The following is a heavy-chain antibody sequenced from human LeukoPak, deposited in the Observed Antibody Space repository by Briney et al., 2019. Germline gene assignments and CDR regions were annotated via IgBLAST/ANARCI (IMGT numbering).Heavy chain of an antibody. J-gene: IGHJ4*02. CDR3: ARRIFGVVANYFDY. CDR1: GYSISSGYY. CDR2: IYHSGST. V-gene: IGHV4-38-2*01. D-gene: IGHD3-3*01. Sequence: SSETLSLTCAVSGYSISSGYYWGWIRQPPGKGLEWIGSIYHSGSTYYNPSLKSRVTISVDMSKNQFSLKLSSVTAADTAVYYCARRIFGVVANYFDYWGQGTLVTVSS.